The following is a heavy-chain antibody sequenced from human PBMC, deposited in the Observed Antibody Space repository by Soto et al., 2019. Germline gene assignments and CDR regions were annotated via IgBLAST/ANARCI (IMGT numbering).Heavy chain of an antibody. D-gene: IGHD4-17*01. V-gene: IGHV3-48*02. CDR3: ARVDYVSYLGGMDV. CDR2: ISSSSSTI. J-gene: IGHJ6*02. CDR1: GFTFSSYS. Sequence: EVQLVEAGGGLVQPGGSLRLSCAASGFTFSSYSMNWVRQAPGKGLEWVSYISSSSSTIYYADSVKGRFNISRDNAKNSLYLQMSILRDEDTAVYYCARVDYVSYLGGMDVWGQGTTVTVSS.